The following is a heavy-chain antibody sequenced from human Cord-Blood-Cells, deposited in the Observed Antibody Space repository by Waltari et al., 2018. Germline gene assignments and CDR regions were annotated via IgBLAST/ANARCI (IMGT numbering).Heavy chain of an antibody. Sequence: QVQLVQSGAEVTKPGASVKVSCTVSGYTLTELSMHWVRQAPGKGLEWMGGFDPEDGETIYAQKFQGRVTMTEDTSTDTAYMELISLRSEDTAVYYCATGGDYSKLWYFDYWGQGTLVTVSS. D-gene: IGHD6-13*01. V-gene: IGHV1-24*01. CDR3: ATGGDYSKLWYFDY. CDR2: FDPEDGET. J-gene: IGHJ4*02. CDR1: GYTLTELS.